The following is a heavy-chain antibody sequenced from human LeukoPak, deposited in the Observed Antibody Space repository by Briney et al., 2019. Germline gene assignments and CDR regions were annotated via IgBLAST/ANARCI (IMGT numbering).Heavy chain of an antibody. CDR1: GFTFSSYG. CDR2: ISGSGGST. D-gene: IGHD3-10*01. V-gene: IGHV3-23*01. Sequence: GGSLRLSCAASGFTFSSYGMSWVRQAPGKGLEWVSAISGSGGSTYYADSVKGRFTISRDNSKNTLYLQMNSLRAEDTAVYYCAKVGGYGSGSYTHYFDYWGQGTLVTVSS. J-gene: IGHJ4*02. CDR3: AKVGGYGSGSYTHYFDY.